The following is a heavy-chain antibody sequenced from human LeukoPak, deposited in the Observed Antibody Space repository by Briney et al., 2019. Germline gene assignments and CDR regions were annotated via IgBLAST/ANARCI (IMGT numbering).Heavy chain of an antibody. Sequence: SVKVSCKASGGTFSSYAISWVRQAPGQGLEWMGRIIPIFGTANYAQKFQGRVTITTDESTSTAYMELSSLRSEDTAVYYCARDYMVRGVNTIIPYYYYMDVWGKGTTVTVSS. CDR1: GGTFSSYA. J-gene: IGHJ6*03. D-gene: IGHD3-10*01. V-gene: IGHV1-69*05. CDR3: ARDYMVRGVNTIIPYYYYMDV. CDR2: IIPIFGTA.